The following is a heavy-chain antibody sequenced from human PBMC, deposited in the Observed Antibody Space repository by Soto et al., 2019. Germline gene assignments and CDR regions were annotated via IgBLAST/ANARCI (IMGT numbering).Heavy chain of an antibody. D-gene: IGHD2-15*01. J-gene: IGHJ6*02. CDR1: GYTFTRYY. Sequence: ASVPVSCKASGYTFTRYYIHWERQPPGQGREWRGLINPSVGTRSFAQRLQDRITMTTDTSTSTVYMELSSLRSEDTAMYYCARDPLLVGAPDGDCSGGSCKCPPGSMDIGGQVTTVTISS. CDR2: INPSVGTR. CDR3: ARDPLLVGAPDGDCSGGSCKCPPGSMDI. V-gene: IGHV1-46*01.